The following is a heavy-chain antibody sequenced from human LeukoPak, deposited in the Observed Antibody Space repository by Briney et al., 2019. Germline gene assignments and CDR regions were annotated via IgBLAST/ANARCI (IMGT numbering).Heavy chain of an antibody. CDR3: ARHGGYGYWFDP. D-gene: IGHD5-18*01. Sequence: SETLSLTCAVYGGSFSGYYWSWIRQPPGKGLEWIGEINHSGSTNYNPTLKSRVTISVDTSKNQFSLKLSSVTAADTAVYYCARHGGYGYWFDPWGQGTLVTVSS. V-gene: IGHV4-34*01. J-gene: IGHJ5*02. CDR2: INHSGST. CDR1: GGSFSGYY.